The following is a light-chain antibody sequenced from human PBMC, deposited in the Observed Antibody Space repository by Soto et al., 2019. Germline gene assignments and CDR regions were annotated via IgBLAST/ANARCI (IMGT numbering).Light chain of an antibody. CDR1: ERVSSTF. V-gene: IGKV3-20*01. Sequence: EIVLTQSPGTLSLSPGESATLSCRASERVSSTFLAWYQQKPGPAPRLLIYGASSRAPGIPDRFSASGSGTDFTLTIRRLEPEDFAVYYCQQHGSSPRTFGGGTKVEI. CDR3: QQHGSSPRT. J-gene: IGKJ4*01. CDR2: GAS.